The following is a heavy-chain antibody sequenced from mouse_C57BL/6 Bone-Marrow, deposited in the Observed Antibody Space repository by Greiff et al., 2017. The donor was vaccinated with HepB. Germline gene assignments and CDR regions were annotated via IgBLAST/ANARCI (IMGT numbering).Heavy chain of an antibody. CDR2: ISGGGGNT. Sequence: EVKLMESGGGLVKPGGSLKLSCAASGFTFSSYSMSWVRQTPEKRLEWVATISGGGGNTYYPDSVKGRCTISRDNAKNTLYLQMSSLRSEDTALYYCARRDPYFDYWGQGTTLTVSS. J-gene: IGHJ2*01. CDR1: GFTFSSYS. CDR3: ARRDPYFDY. V-gene: IGHV5-9*01.